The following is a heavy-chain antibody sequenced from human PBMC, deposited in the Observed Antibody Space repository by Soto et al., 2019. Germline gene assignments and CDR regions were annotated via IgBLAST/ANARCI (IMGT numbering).Heavy chain of an antibody. CDR3: ARETVGTIAR. V-gene: IGHV4-31*03. J-gene: IGHJ4*02. CDR2: IYNRGST. Sequence: QVQLQESGRGLLKPSQTLSLTCTVSGVSISSVGYYWSWIRQHPGKGLEWIGYIYNRGSTHYNPSLKSRSTMSVDTSKNQFSLTLSSVTVADTAVYFCARETVGTIARWGQGTLVSVSS. CDR1: GVSISSVGYY. D-gene: IGHD6-13*01.